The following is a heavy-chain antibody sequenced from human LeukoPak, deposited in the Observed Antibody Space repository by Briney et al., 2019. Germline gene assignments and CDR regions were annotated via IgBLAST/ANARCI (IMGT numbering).Heavy chain of an antibody. V-gene: IGHV4-31*03. CDR1: GGSISSGGYY. CDR3: ARAAGPRNWFDP. CDR2: IYYSGST. Sequence: PSEALSLTCTVSGGSISSGGYYWSWIPRHPGRGLEWIGYIYYSGSTYYNPSLKSRVTISVDTSKNQFSLKLSSVTAADTAVYYCARAAGPRNWFDPWGQGTLVTVSS. J-gene: IGHJ5*02.